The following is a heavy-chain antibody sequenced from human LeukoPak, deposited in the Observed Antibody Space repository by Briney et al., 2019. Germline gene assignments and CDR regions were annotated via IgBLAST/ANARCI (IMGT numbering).Heavy chain of an antibody. CDR2: ISGSGMST. CDR3: AKDSGVSDIHVFDY. Sequence: GGSLRLSCAASGFTFSSHAMSWVRQAPGKGLEWVSGISGSGMSTYYADSVKGRFTISRDNSKKTAYLQMNSLRAEDTAVYYCAKDSGVSDIHVFDYWGQGTLVTVSS. J-gene: IGHJ4*02. V-gene: IGHV3-23*01. CDR1: GFTFSSHA. D-gene: IGHD3-9*01.